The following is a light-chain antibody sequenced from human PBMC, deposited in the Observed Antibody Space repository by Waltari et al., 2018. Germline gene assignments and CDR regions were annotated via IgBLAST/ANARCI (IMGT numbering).Light chain of an antibody. V-gene: IGKV1-5*01. CDR2: DAS. J-gene: IGKJ2*01. CDR3: QQYNSYSPT. CDR1: QRISSW. Sequence: DIQMTQSPSTLSASVGDRVTITCRASQRISSWLAWYQQKPGIAPKLLIYDASSLESGVPSRFSGSGSGTEFTLTISSLQPDDFATYYCQQYNSYSPTFGQGTKLEIK.